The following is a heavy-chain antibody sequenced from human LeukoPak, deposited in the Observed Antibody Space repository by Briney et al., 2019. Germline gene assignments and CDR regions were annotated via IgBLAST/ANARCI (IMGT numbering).Heavy chain of an antibody. CDR3: ARVRAYYDILTGYYYFDY. CDR2: ISAYNGNT. Sequence: ASVKVSCKASGYTFTSYGISWVRQAPGQGLEWMGWISAYNGNTNYAQKLQGRVTMTTDTSTRTSYMGMRSLRSDDTAVYYCARVRAYYDILTGYYYFDYWGQGTLVTVSS. D-gene: IGHD3-9*01. J-gene: IGHJ4*02. V-gene: IGHV1-18*01. CDR1: GYTFTSYG.